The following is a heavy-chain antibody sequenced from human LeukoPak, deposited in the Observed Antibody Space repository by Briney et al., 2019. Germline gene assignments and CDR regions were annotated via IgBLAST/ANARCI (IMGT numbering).Heavy chain of an antibody. CDR3: AKAVWFGEFDYYFFGLDV. D-gene: IGHD3-10*01. CDR1: GFTFSSYA. CDR2: ISGSGGDT. J-gene: IGHJ6*02. V-gene: IGHV3-23*01. Sequence: PGGSLRLSCAAFGFTFSSYAMGWVRQAPGRGLEWVSAISGSGGDTYYADSVKGRLTFSRDNSKNTLYLQMNSLRPEDTALYYCAKAVWFGEFDYYFFGLDVWGQGTTVTVSS.